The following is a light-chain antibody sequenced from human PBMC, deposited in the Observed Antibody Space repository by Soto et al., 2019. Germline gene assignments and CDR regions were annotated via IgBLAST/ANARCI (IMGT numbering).Light chain of an antibody. J-gene: IGKJ4*01. CDR3: QQYNKWPLT. CDR2: HTS. V-gene: IGKV3-15*01. Sequence: EIVMTQSPATLSVSPGERATLSCRASQSVSSILAWYQQKPGQAPRLLIYHTSTSATGIPARFIGSGSGTEFTLTISSLQSEDFAVYYCQQYNKWPLTFGGGTKVEIK. CDR1: QSVSSI.